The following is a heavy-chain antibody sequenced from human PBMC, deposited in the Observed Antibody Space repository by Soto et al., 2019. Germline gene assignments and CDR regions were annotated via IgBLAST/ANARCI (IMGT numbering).Heavy chain of an antibody. CDR1: GYTFTSYG. D-gene: IGHD6-19*01. V-gene: IGHV1-18*04. CDR2: ISAYNGNT. CDR3: ARDPSPYSSGWVFDY. Sequence: GASVKVSCKASGYTFTSYGISWVRQAPGQGLEWMGWISAYNGNTNYAQKLQGRVTMTTDTSTSTAYMELRSLRSDDTAVYYCARDPSPYSSGWVFDYWGQGTLVTVSS. J-gene: IGHJ4*02.